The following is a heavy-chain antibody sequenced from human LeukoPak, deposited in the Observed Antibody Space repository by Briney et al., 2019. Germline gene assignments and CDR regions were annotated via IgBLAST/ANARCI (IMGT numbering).Heavy chain of an antibody. CDR1: GFTFGDYA. D-gene: IGHD2-2*01. CDR3: TTDMRSEIDP. J-gene: IGHJ5*02. Sequence: GGSLRLSCTASGFTFGDYAMSWFRQAPGKGLEWVGFIRSKAYGGTTEYAASVKGRFTISRDDSKNTLYLQMNSLKTEDTAVYYCTTDMRSEIDPWGQGTLVTVSS. CDR2: IRSKAYGGTT. V-gene: IGHV3-49*03.